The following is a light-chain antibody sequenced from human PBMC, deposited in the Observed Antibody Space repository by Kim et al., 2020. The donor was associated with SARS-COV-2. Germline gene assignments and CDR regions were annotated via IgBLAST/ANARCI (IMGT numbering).Light chain of an antibody. CDR2: SAS. J-gene: IGKJ1*01. CDR3: QQYATSPET. V-gene: IGKV3-20*01. CDR1: QSVSSNF. Sequence: ENVLTQSPGTLSLSPGERATLSCRASQSVSSNFSAWYQQKAGQAPRLVIYSASSRASGIPDRFSGSGSGTDFTLTISTLEPEDFAVYYCQQYATSPETFGQGTKVDIK.